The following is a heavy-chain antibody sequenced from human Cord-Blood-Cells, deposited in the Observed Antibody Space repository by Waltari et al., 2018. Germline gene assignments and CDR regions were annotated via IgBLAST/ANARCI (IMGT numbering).Heavy chain of an antibody. CDR3: ARQGPSYGDYDY. CDR1: GGSISSYY. J-gene: IGHJ4*02. Sequence: QVQLQESGPGLVTPSETLSLTCTVSGGSISSYYWSWIRQPPGKGLEWIGYIYYRGSTNYNPSLKSRVTISLDTSKNQFSLKLSSVTAADTAVYYCARQGPSYGDYDYWGQGTMVTVSS. CDR2: IYYRGST. V-gene: IGHV4-59*01. D-gene: IGHD4-17*01.